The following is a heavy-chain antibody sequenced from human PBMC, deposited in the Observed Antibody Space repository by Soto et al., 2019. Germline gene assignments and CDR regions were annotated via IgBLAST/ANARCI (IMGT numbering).Heavy chain of an antibody. CDR1: GYTFMSNA. Sequence: SVKVSFKASGYTFMSNAIHWVRQAPGQELEWMGWINGGNGYAKYSQNFQDRVTLTRDASASTTYMELSSLRSEDTAIFYCARATYTSGGSPTFAMDVWGQGTTVTVSS. D-gene: IGHD3-10*01. CDR3: ARATYTSGGSPTFAMDV. CDR2: INGGNGYA. V-gene: IGHV1-3*01. J-gene: IGHJ6*02.